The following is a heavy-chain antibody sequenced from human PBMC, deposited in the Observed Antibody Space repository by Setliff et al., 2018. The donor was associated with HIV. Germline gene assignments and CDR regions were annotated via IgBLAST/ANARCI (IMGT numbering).Heavy chain of an antibody. D-gene: IGHD3-16*02. J-gene: IGHJ4*02. CDR1: EYTFVDYY. V-gene: IGHV1-69-2*01. Sequence: GASVKVSCKASEYTFVDYYMHWVQQAPGKGLEWMGRVDPDDGETIYAEKFQDRLNITADASTDTTYMELSSLRSEDTAVYYCVIVPLYENVYDNIWGSYRPLDYWGQGTLVTVSS. CDR3: VIVPLYENVYDNIWGSYRPLDY. CDR2: VDPDDGET.